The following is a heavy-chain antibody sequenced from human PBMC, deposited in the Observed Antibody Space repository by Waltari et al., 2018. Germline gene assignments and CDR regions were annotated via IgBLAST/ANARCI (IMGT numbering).Heavy chain of an antibody. J-gene: IGHJ5*02. Sequence: QVQLQESGPGLVAPSGTLSLTCTVSGGALRGRGYYWGWVRQTPGKGLEWIASIYHDGTSYYTPSLKSRVTISVDTFENNFSLRLSSVTSADTAIYYCARPGSSSPYYWFNPWGQGILVTVSS. D-gene: IGHD2-2*01. CDR1: GGALRGRGYY. CDR3: ARPGSSSPYYWFNP. V-gene: IGHV4-39*02. CDR2: IYHDGTS.